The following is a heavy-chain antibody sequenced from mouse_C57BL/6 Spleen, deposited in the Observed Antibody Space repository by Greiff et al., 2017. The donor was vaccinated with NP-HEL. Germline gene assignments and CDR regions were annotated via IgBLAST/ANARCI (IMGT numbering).Heavy chain of an antibody. CDR2: IDPETGGT. Sequence: VKLQQSGAELVRPGASVTLSCKASGYTFTDYEMHWVKQTPVHGLEWIGAIDPETGGTAYNQKFKGKAILTADKSSSTAYMELRSLTSEDSAVYYCTRAYYYGSRGGYFDVWGTGTTVTVSS. CDR3: TRAYYYGSRGGYFDV. J-gene: IGHJ1*03. V-gene: IGHV1-15*01. D-gene: IGHD1-1*01. CDR1: GYTFTDYE.